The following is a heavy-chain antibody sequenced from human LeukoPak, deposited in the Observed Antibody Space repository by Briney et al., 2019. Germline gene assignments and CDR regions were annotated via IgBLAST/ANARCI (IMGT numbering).Heavy chain of an antibody. CDR3: ARVSTYNWNPTTVWFDP. V-gene: IGHV1-46*01. CDR1: GYTFTNYY. J-gene: IGHJ5*02. D-gene: IGHD1-20*01. Sequence: GASVKVSCKASGYTFTNYYIHWVRQAPGQGLEWMGVINPSGGSTTYAQKFQGRVTMTRDTSTSTVYMELSSLRSEDTAVYYCARVSTYNWNPTTVWFDPWGQGTLVTVSS. CDR2: INPSGGST.